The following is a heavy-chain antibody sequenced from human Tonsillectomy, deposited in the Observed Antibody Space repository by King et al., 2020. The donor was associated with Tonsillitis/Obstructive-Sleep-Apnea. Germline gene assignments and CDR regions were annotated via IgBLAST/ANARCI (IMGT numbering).Heavy chain of an antibody. D-gene: IGHD3-16*01. CDR1: GGSVSSGRYY. J-gene: IGHJ6*03. CDR2: SYYSGNT. CDR3: ARDTVMVISGDYHYYYMDV. Sequence: VQLQESGPGLVKPSETLSLTCTVSGGSVSSGRYYWTWIRQPPGKGLEGIGYSYYSGNTNYNPSLKSRVTISVDTSKNQFSLKLSSVTAADTAVYYCARDTVMVISGDYHYYYMDVWGKGTTVTVSS. V-gene: IGHV4-61*01.